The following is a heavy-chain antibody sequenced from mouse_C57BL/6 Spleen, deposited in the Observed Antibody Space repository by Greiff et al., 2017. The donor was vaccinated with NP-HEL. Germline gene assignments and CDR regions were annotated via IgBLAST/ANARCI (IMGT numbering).Heavy chain of an antibody. Sequence: QVQLQQPGAELVRPGTSVKLSCKASGYTFTSYWMHWVKQRPGQGLEWIGVIDPSDSYTNYNQKFKGKATLTVDTSSSTAYMQLSSLTSEDSAVYYCARRGTVVDYWGQGTTLTVSS. CDR3: ARRGTVVDY. CDR2: IDPSDSYT. J-gene: IGHJ2*01. V-gene: IGHV1-59*01. CDR1: GYTFTSYW. D-gene: IGHD1-1*01.